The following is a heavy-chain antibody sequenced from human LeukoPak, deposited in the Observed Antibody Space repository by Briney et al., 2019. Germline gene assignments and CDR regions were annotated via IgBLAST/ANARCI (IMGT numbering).Heavy chain of an antibody. J-gene: IGHJ4*02. CDR2: MNPNSGNT. D-gene: IGHD3-10*01. V-gene: IGHV1-8*01. Sequence: ASVKVSCKASGYTFTSYDINWVRQATGQGLEWMGWMNPNSGNTGYAQKFQGRVTMTRNTSISTAYMELSSLRSEDTAVYYCARFLITMVRGVIVERFDYWGQGTLVTVSS. CDR3: ARFLITMVRGVIVERFDY. CDR1: GYTFTSYD.